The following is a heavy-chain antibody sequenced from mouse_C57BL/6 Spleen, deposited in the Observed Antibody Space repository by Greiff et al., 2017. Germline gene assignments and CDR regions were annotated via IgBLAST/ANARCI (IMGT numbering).Heavy chain of an antibody. V-gene: IGHV5-9-1*02. CDR2: LSSGGDYI. CDR3: TRDGDYEGGYYAMDY. CDR1: GFTFSSYA. Sequence: EVKLMESGEGLVKPGGSLKLSCAASGFTFSSYAMSWVRQTPEKRLEWVAYLSSGGDYIYYADTVQGRFTISRDNARNTLYLQMSSLKSEDTAMYYCTRDGDYEGGYYAMDYWGQGTSVTVSS. D-gene: IGHD2-4*01. J-gene: IGHJ4*01.